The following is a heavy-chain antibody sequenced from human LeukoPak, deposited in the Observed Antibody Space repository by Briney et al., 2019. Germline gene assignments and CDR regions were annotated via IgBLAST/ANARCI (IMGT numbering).Heavy chain of an antibody. J-gene: IGHJ3*02. CDR3: ARVGGSYSNRLDDAFDI. D-gene: IGHD1-26*01. CDR2: INPNRGGT. Sequence: ASVKVSCKASGYTFTGYYMHWVRQAPGQGLGWMGWINPNRGGTNYAQKFKGRVTMTRDTSISTAYMELSRLRSDDTAVYYCARVGGSYSNRLDDAFDIWGQGTMVTVSS. CDR1: GYTFTGYY. V-gene: IGHV1-2*02.